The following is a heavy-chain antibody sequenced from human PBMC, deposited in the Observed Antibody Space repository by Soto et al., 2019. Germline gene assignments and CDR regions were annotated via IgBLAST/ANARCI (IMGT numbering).Heavy chain of an antibody. CDR3: WRDGYYYGSGSLRPTGGMDV. J-gene: IGHJ6*02. D-gene: IGHD3-10*01. CDR1: GYTFTCYY. CDR2: INPNGGGT. Sequence: QVQLVQSGAEVQKPGASVKVSCKASGYTFTCYYMHWVRQAPGQGLEWMGWINPNGGGTNYAKKLQGRVTMTRETSISTDYREMSRLRSDDTAVYYCWRDGYYYGSGSLRPTGGMDVWGQGTTVTGSS. V-gene: IGHV1-2*02.